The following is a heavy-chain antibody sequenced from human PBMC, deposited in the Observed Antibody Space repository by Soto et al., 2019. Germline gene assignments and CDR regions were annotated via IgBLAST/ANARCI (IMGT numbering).Heavy chain of an antibody. V-gene: IGHV1-18*04. CDR1: GYTLSNFG. J-gene: IGHJ5*02. D-gene: IGHD5-12*01. Sequence: ASVKFSCKAYGYTLSNFGISWVRQAPGQGLEWMGWISAYNGKTDYSQKFQGRVTMTTDTATSTAYMELRSLRSEDTAVYYCARWVDIVATFNWFDPWGQGTLVTVSS. CDR2: ISAYNGKT. CDR3: ARWVDIVATFNWFDP.